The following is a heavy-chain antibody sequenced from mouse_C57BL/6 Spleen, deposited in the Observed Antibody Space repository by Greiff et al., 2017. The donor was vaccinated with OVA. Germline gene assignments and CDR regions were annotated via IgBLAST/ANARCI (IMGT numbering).Heavy chain of an antibody. CDR1: GFNIKDDY. D-gene: IGHD1-1*01. Sequence: VQLKQSGAELVRPGASVKLSCTASGFNIKDDYMHWVKQRPEQGLEWIGWIDPENGDTEYASKFQGKATITADTSSNTAYLQLSSLTSEDTAVYYCTTWDYGILFDDWGQGTTLTVSS. CDR3: TTWDYGILFDD. V-gene: IGHV14-4*01. CDR2: IDPENGDT. J-gene: IGHJ2*01.